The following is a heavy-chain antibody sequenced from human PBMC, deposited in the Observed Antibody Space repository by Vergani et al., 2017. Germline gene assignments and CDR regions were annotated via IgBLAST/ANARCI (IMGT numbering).Heavy chain of an antibody. D-gene: IGHD3-9*01. J-gene: IGHJ3*01. Sequence: QVQLVQSGAEVGKPGASVKISCKASGYTFTAYYIHWVRQAPEQGLEWVGVISPDGFSTFYAQKFQGRVTITRDTSTSTVYVEVTSLRSDDTAVYYCARESSYDDILTGLAFDVWGQGTMVTVSA. CDR1: GYTFTAYY. CDR3: ARESSYDDILTGLAFDV. V-gene: IGHV1-46*01. CDR2: ISPDGFST.